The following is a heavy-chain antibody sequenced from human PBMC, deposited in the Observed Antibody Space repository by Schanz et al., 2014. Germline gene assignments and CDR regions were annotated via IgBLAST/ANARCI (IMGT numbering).Heavy chain of an antibody. CDR3: AKDAPYPFDL. V-gene: IGHV3-74*01. Sequence: EEQLVESGGGLVQPGGSLRLSCAASGFTFSSHWMHWVRQDPGKGLVWVARINSVGSNTDYADSVTGRFTISRDNSKNTLYLQMNSLRAEDTAIYYCAKDAPYPFDLWGRGTLXTVSS. CDR2: INSVGSNT. J-gene: IGHJ2*01. CDR1: GFTFSSHW.